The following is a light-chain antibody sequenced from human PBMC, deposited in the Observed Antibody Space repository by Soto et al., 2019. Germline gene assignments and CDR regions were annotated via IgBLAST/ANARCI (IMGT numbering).Light chain of an antibody. V-gene: IGKV1-5*03. CDR2: KAS. CDR3: QHYNSYSEA. J-gene: IGKJ1*01. CDR1: QTISSW. Sequence: DIQVTQKTSTLSGSVGDRVSIACGASQTISSWLAWYQQKPGKAPKLLIYKASTLKSGVPSRFSGSGSGTEFTLTISSLQPDDFATYYCQHYNSYSEAFGQGTNV.